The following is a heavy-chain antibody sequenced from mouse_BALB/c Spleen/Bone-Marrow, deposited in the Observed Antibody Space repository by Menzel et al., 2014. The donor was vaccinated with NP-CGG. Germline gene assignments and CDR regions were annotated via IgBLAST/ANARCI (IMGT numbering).Heavy chain of an antibody. J-gene: IGHJ4*01. CDR3: ARWEYYAMDY. D-gene: IGHD4-1*01. Sequence: EVMLQESGAELVKPGASVKLSCTASGFNIKDTYMHWVKQRPEQGLGWIGRIDPANGNTKYDPKFQGKATITADTSSNTAYLQLSSLTSEDTAVYYCARWEYYAMDYWGQGTSVTVSS. CDR1: GFNIKDTY. CDR2: IDPANGNT. V-gene: IGHV14-3*02.